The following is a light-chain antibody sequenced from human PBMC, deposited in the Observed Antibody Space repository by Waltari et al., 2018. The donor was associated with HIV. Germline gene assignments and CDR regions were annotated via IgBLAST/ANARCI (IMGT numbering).Light chain of an antibody. CDR1: STDIGGHSS. CDR3: LSYTITNTLV. CDR2: AVT. J-gene: IGLJ3*02. Sequence: QSALTQPASVSGSPGQSITISCPGTSTDIGGHSSVSWYQQLPGKAPKLMIYAVTYRPSGVSNRFSGSKSGNTASLTISGLQGEDEADYYCLSYTITNTLVFGGGTKLTVL. V-gene: IGLV2-14*01.